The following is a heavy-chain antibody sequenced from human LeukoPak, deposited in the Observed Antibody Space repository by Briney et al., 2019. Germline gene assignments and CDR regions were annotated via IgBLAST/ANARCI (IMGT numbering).Heavy chain of an antibody. D-gene: IGHD6-6*01. CDR3: ARGHQQLVLGPPGIDY. V-gene: IGHV1-2*02. Sequence: ASVKVSCKASGYTFTGYYMHWVRQAPGQGLEWMGWINPNSGGTNHAQKFQGRVTMTRDTSISTAYMELSRLRSDDTAVYYCARGHQQLVLGPPGIDYWGQGTLVTVSS. CDR1: GYTFTGYY. CDR2: INPNSGGT. J-gene: IGHJ4*02.